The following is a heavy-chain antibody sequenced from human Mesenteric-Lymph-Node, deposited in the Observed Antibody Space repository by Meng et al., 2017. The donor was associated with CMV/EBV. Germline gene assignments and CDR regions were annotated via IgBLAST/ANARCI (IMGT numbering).Heavy chain of an antibody. J-gene: IGHJ4*02. V-gene: IGHV1-8*03. CDR2: MNPNSGNT. CDR1: GYTFTSYD. D-gene: IGHD2-2*01. Sequence: ASVKVSCKASGYTFTSYDINWVRQATGQGLEWMGWMNPNSGNTGYAQKFQGRVTITRNTSISTAYMELSSLRAEDTAVYYCARVDSAVVPAAPDYWGQGTLVTVSS. CDR3: ARVDSAVVPAAPDY.